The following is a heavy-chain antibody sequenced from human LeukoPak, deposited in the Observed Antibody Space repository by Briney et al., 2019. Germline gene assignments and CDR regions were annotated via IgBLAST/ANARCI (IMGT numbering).Heavy chain of an antibody. CDR2: ISGYNGNT. V-gene: IGHV1-18*01. J-gene: IGHJ4*02. CDR3: ARDGPTVGYCTSASCYSYY. CDR1: GYTFSSYD. Sequence: ASVKVSCKASGYTFSSYDISWVRQAPGQGLEWMGWISGYNGNTNYAQNLQGRVTMTRDTSTSTAYMELRSLRSDDTAMYYCARDGPTVGYCTSASCYSYYWGQGTLVTVSS. D-gene: IGHD2-2*01.